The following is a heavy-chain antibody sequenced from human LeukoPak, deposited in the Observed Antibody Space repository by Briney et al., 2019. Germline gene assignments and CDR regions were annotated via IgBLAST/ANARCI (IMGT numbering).Heavy chain of an antibody. CDR2: IRYDGSSK. J-gene: IGHJ6*03. D-gene: IGHD3-10*01. V-gene: IGHV3-33*08. CDR3: ARTITMVRGVIHYYYYYYMDV. Sequence: PGGSLRLSCAASGFTFNTYAMSWVRQAPGKGLEWVAFIRYDGSSKYYVDSVKGRFTISRDNSKNTLYLQMNRLRAEDTAVYYCARTITMVRGVIHYYYYYYMDVWGKGTTVTISS. CDR1: GFTFNTYA.